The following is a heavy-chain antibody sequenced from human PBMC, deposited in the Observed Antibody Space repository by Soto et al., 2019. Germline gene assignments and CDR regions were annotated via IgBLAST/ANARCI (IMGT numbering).Heavy chain of an antibody. D-gene: IGHD3-16*01. CDR1: GASIRSYH. J-gene: IGHJ5*02. Sequence: QVQLQESGPGLVKPSETLSLTCAVSGASIRSYHWSFLRQPAGKGLEWIGRIQHTGNTNYNPSLKSRVTMAADTSKNQISLKMPSVTAADTAVYFCAKDVSSRRWFDPWGQGVRVIVSS. CDR3: AKDVSSRRWFDP. CDR2: IQHTGNT. V-gene: IGHV4-4*07.